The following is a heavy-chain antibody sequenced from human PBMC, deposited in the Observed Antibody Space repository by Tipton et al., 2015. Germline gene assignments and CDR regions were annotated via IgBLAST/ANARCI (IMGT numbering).Heavy chain of an antibody. CDR2: IQYSGST. CDR3: ARARGRHGGLFDS. Sequence: GLVKPSETMSLTCDVSGYSINNDYYWSWIRQPPGKELEWIGYIQYSGSTNYNPSLKSRVTISVDTSKTQFSLKMSSVTASGTAVYYCARARGRHGGLFDSWGQGILVTVSS. D-gene: IGHD4-23*01. CDR1: GYSINNDY. V-gene: IGHV4-59*01. J-gene: IGHJ4*02.